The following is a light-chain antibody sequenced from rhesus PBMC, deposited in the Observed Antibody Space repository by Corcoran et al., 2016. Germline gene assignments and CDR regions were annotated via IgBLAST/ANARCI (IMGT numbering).Light chain of an antibody. CDR2: DVR. CDR1: SSDIGGYNG. J-gene: IGLJ1*01. Sequence: QSALTQPPSVSKSLGQTVTISCTGTSSDIGGYNGVSWYQQHSGTAPRVLIYDVRKRPSGVSDRFSGSKSGHTASLPISGLPAEDGSAYYCYSFSGRSTYIFGSGTRLTVL. V-gene: IGLV2-38*01. CDR3: YSFSGRSTYI.